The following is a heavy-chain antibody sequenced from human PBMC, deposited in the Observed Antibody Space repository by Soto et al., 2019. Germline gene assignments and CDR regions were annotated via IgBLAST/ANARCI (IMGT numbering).Heavy chain of an antibody. V-gene: IGHV5-10-1*01. J-gene: IGHJ4*02. CDR2: IDPRDSNT. CDR1: GFSCIKFC. CDR3: ARVPTATTYPLDY. D-gene: IGHD4-4*01. Sequence: PGESLQICCKGPGFSCIKFCIPCMRQMPGKGLEWIGRIDPRDSNTDYSPSFQGHVIISADKSISTAYLQWSSLKASDTAMYYCARVPTATTYPLDYWGQGILVTVSS.